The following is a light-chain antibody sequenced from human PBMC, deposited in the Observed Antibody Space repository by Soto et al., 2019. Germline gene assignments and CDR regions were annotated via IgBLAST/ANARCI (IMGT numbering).Light chain of an antibody. CDR2: DAA. Sequence: EIVLTQSPATLSLSPGDRATLSCRASQSVTYNLAWYQQKPGQAPRLLIYDAANMATGIPARVSGSGSGTDFTLTIISLEPEDSAVYYCQQRTIWPLTFGGGTWVEI. V-gene: IGKV3-11*01. J-gene: IGKJ4*01. CDR3: QQRTIWPLT. CDR1: QSVTYN.